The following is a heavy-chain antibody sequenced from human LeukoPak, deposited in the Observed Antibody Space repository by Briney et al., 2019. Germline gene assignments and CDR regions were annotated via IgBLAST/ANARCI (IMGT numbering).Heavy chain of an antibody. Sequence: GGSLRLSCAASGFTFSSYSMNWVRQAPGKGLEWVSSISSSSSYIYYADSVKGRFTISRDNAKNSLYLQMNSLRAEDTAVYYCARDIVSFLQDDAFDIWGQGTMVTVSS. CDR3: ARDIVSFLQDDAFDI. CDR2: ISSSSSYI. CDR1: GFTFSSYS. D-gene: IGHD3-16*02. J-gene: IGHJ3*02. V-gene: IGHV3-21*01.